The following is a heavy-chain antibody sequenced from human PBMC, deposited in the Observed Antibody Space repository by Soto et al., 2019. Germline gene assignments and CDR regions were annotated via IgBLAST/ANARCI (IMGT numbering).Heavy chain of an antibody. CDR3: ASLNSSGWYEANS. V-gene: IGHV3-11*06. CDR1: GFTFTDYD. CDR2: ISSNNS. Sequence: QVQLVESGGGLVKPGGSLRLSCAASGFTFTDYDMSWIRQAPGKGLEWVSYISSNNSHYADSVKGRFTISRDNAKNSLYLQMHSLRAEDTALYYCASLNSSGWYEANSWGQGTLVTISS. J-gene: IGHJ4*02. D-gene: IGHD6-19*01.